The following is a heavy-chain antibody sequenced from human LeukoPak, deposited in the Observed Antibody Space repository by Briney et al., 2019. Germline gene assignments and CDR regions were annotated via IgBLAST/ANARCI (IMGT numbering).Heavy chain of an antibody. CDR1: GYTFTGFY. CDR2: INPNSGGT. CDR3: ARGGRSSGWYGGFDY. J-gene: IGHJ4*02. D-gene: IGHD6-19*01. V-gene: IGHV1-2*02. Sequence: ASVKVSCKASGYTFTGFYMHWVRQAPGQGLEWMGWINPNSGGTNYAQKFQGRVTMTRDTSISTAYMELSRLRSDDTAVYYCARGGRSSGWYGGFDYWGQGTLVTVSS.